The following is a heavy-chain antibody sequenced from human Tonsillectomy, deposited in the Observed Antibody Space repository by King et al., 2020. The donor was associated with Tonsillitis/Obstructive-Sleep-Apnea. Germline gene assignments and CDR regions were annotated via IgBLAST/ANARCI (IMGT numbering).Heavy chain of an antibody. Sequence: QLVQSGGGLVQPGGSLRLSCAASGFTFSRYWMSWVRQAPGKGLEWVANIKQDGSEKYYVDSVKGRFTISRDNAKNSLYLQMNSLRAEDTAVYYCAREWHDYYESSGFSDSYYYYYGMDVWGQGTTVTVSS. D-gene: IGHD3-22*01. CDR3: AREWHDYYESSGFSDSYYYYYGMDV. CDR2: IKQDGSEK. V-gene: IGHV3-7*03. J-gene: IGHJ6*02. CDR1: GFTFSRYW.